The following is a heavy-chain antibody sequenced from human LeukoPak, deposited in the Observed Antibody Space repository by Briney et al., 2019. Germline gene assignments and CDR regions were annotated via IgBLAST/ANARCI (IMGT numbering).Heavy chain of an antibody. J-gene: IGHJ2*01. V-gene: IGHV4-59*01. D-gene: IGHD4-11*01. CDR1: GDSIGSYY. Sequence: PSETLSLTCTVSGDSIGSYYWSWIRQPPGKGLEWIGYIHYSGSTNHNPSLKSRVTISIDTSKNQISLRLTSVTAADTAVYYCAGYGNYWDWYFDLWGRGTLVTVSS. CDR2: IHYSGST. CDR3: AGYGNYWDWYFDL.